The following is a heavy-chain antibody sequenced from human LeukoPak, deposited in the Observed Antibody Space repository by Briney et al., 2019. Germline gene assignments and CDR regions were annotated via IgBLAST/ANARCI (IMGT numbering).Heavy chain of an antibody. CDR1: GGSFSGYY. D-gene: IGHD3-22*01. Sequence: SETLSLTCAVYGGSFSGYYWSWIRQPPGKGLEWIGKINHSGSTNYNPSLKSRVTISVDTSKNQFSLKLSSVTAADTAVYYCARGRRITMIVVVIVRPLDAFDIWGQGTMVTVSS. J-gene: IGHJ3*02. CDR3: ARGRRITMIVVVIVRPLDAFDI. V-gene: IGHV4-34*01. CDR2: INHSGST.